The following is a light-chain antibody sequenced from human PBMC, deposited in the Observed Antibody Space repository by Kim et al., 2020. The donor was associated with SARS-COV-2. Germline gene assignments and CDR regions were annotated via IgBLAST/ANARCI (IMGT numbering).Light chain of an antibody. CDR3: QVWDSTTDHAV. V-gene: IGLV3-21*04. J-gene: IGLJ2*01. CDR2: YDR. Sequence: SYELTQPPSLSVAPGKTARITCEGDNIGTKSLHWYQQKAGQAPVLVIHYDRDRPSGIPERFSGSKSGDTATLAISRVEAGDEADYYCQVWDSTTDHAVFG. CDR1: NIGTKS.